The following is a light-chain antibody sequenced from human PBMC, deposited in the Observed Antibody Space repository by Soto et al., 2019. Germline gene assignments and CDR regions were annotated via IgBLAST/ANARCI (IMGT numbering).Light chain of an antibody. V-gene: IGKV3-20*01. J-gene: IGKJ1*01. CDR1: QSISNNH. Sequence: EIVLTQSPGTLSLSPGERVTLSCRASQSISNNHLAWYQQKPGQAPRLLIHGTSNRATGIPDRFSGSGSGTDFTLTFSRLGPEDFAVYYCEYYGSSSWTFGQGTKVDI. CDR3: EYYGSSSWT. CDR2: GTS.